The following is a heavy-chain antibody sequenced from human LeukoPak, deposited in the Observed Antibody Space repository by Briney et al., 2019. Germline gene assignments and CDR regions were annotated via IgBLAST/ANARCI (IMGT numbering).Heavy chain of an antibody. CDR3: ASMKTDIVVVPAAILFPYYYYYMDV. D-gene: IGHD2-2*02. Sequence: PSETLSLTCTVSGGSISSSSYYWGWIRQPPGKGLEWIGSIYYSGSTCYNPSLKSRVTISVDTSKNQFSLKLSSVTAADTAVYYCASMKTDIVVVPAAILFPYYYYYMDVWGKGTTVTVSS. CDR1: GGSISSSSYY. CDR2: IYYSGST. V-gene: IGHV4-39*01. J-gene: IGHJ6*03.